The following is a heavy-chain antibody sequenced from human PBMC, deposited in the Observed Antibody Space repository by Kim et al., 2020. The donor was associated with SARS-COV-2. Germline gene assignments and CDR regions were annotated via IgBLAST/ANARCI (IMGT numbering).Heavy chain of an antibody. CDR2: ITWDGGSI. CDR1: GFTFDGYT. D-gene: IGHD3-9*01. CDR3: AKPAIRYFDWTYFDS. J-gene: IGHJ4*02. Sequence: LSLTCAASGFTFDGYTMHWVRQVPGKGLDWVSLITWDGGSIYYADSVKGRFTISRDNNRNSLYLQMNSLRSEDTAFYCCAKPAIRYFDWTYFDSWGQGTLVTVSS. V-gene: IGHV3-43*01.